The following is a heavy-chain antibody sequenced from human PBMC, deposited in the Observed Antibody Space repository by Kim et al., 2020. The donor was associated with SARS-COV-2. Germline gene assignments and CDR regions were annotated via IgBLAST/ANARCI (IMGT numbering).Heavy chain of an antibody. CDR1: GYSFTSYW. Sequence: GESLKISCKGSGYSFTSYWIGWVRQMPGKGLEWMGIIYPGDSDTRYSPSFQGQVTISADKSSSTAYLQWSSLKASDTAMYYCARGDGIIVAEYCTNGVCYISSSNAFDIWGQGTMVTVSS. CDR2: IYPGDSDT. V-gene: IGHV5-51*01. CDR3: ARGDGIIVAEYCTNGVCYISSSNAFDI. J-gene: IGHJ3*02. D-gene: IGHD2-8*01.